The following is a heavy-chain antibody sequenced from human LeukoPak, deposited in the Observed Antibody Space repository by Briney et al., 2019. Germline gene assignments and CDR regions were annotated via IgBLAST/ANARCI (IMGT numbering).Heavy chain of an antibody. D-gene: IGHD5-24*01. Sequence: GGSLRLSCSASGFTFSDYAMHWVRQAPGKGLEWVAIISYDGSQKHFGDSVRGRFTVFRDDSENTVYLQMNSLKTEDTAVYSFAKGGDGKIPFGKWGQGTLVTVSS. CDR1: GFTFSDYA. J-gene: IGHJ4*02. CDR3: AKGGDGKIPFGK. V-gene: IGHV3-30*04. CDR2: ISYDGSQK.